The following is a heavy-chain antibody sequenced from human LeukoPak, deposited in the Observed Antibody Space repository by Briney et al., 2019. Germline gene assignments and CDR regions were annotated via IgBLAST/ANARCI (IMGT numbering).Heavy chain of an antibody. CDR2: ISYSGTP. J-gene: IGHJ6*03. D-gene: IGHD6-19*01. V-gene: IGHV4-34*01. Sequence: PSETLSLTCAVSGDSFSGFYWTWVRKAPGKGLEWIGEISYSGTPRYHPSLSSRLTITLDTSKKQISLNLSPVTATDTAVYFCVRGNVKHYHSVADEYYYYMDVWGKGTAVIVSS. CDR3: VRGNVKHYHSVADEYYYYMDV. CDR1: GDSFSGFY.